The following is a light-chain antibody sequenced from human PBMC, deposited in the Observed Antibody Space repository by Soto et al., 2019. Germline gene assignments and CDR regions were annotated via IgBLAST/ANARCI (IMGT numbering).Light chain of an antibody. CDR2: AAS. CDR1: QSISSY. Sequence: DIQMTQSPSSLSASVGDRVTITCRASQSISSYLNWYQQKPGKAPKLLIYAASSLQSGIPSRFSGSGSGIDFTLTISSLQPEYFATYYCQHSYSTPYTFGQGTKLEIK. J-gene: IGKJ2*01. V-gene: IGKV1-39*01. CDR3: QHSYSTPYT.